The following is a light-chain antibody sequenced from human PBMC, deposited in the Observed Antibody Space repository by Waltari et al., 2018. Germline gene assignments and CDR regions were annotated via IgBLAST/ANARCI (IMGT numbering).Light chain of an antibody. Sequence: QSALTQPASVSGSPGQSITISCTGTSSDVGSYNLVSWYQQHPGKAPNLMICEGSKRPSGVSNRFSGSKSGNTASLTISGLQAEDEADYYCCSYAGSSTVIFGGGTKLTVL. V-gene: IGLV2-23*01. CDR2: EGS. CDR1: SSDVGSYNL. J-gene: IGLJ2*01. CDR3: CSYAGSSTVI.